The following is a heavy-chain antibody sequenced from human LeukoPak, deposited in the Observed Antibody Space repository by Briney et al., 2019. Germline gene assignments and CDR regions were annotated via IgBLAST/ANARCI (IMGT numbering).Heavy chain of an antibody. CDR2: ISSSSSYI. CDR3: ARDFAGIAVAGTFDY. CDR1: GFTFSSYS. D-gene: IGHD6-19*01. Sequence: PGGSLRLSCAASGFTFSSYSMNWVRQAPGKGLEWVSSISSSSSYIYYADSVKGRFTISRDNAKNSLYLQMNSLRDEDTAVYYCARDFAGIAVAGTFDYWGQGTLVTVSS. J-gene: IGHJ4*02. V-gene: IGHV3-21*01.